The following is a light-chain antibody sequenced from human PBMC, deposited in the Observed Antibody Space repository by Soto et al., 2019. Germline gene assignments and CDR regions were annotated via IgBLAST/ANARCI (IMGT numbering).Light chain of an antibody. CDR3: QQYNDWPRT. Sequence: EVVLTQSPATLSLSPGERATLSCRASQSLTNNYFAWYQQKPGRAPRLLIYGASTRATGSPDRFSASGSATEFTLTISSLLSEDFAVYYCQQYNDWPRTFGQGTKVDIK. J-gene: IGKJ1*01. CDR2: GAS. V-gene: IGKV3-15*01. CDR1: QSLTNN.